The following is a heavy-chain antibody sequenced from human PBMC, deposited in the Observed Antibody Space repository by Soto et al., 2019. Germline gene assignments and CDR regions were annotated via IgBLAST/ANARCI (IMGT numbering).Heavy chain of an antibody. CDR2: IYPGDHET. CDR3: ARANYYDFWSGYYTGALYYYGMDV. J-gene: IGHJ6*02. V-gene: IGHV5-51*01. Sequence: KISCQSSGYTFSNFWIGWVRQLPGKGLEWMGIIYPGDHETRYSPSFHGKVTISADRSINTAYLQWNSLEASDTAMYYCARANYYDFWSGYYTGALYYYGMDVWGQGTTVTVSS. D-gene: IGHD3-3*01. CDR1: GYTFSNFW.